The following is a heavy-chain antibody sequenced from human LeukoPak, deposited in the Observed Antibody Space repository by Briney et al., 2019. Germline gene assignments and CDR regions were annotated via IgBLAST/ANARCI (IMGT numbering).Heavy chain of an antibody. J-gene: IGHJ4*02. Sequence: GGPLRLSCGASRFTFSSCAMLWARRAPDKRLVGVAVISYDGSNKYYADSVKGRFTISRDNSKNTLYLQMNSLRAEDTAVYYCARDGAVAGQGYFDYWGQGTLVTVSS. V-gene: IGHV3-30-3*01. D-gene: IGHD6-19*01. CDR1: RFTFSSCA. CDR3: ARDGAVAGQGYFDY. CDR2: ISYDGSNK.